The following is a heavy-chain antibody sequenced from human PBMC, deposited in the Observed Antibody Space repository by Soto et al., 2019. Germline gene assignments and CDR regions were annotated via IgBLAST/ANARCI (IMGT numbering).Heavy chain of an antibody. J-gene: IGHJ4*02. D-gene: IGHD2-2*01. CDR1: GFTFSSYA. CDR3: MIGYCSTTSCPTPVFAFGY. Sequence: GGSLRLSCAASGFTFSSYAMSWVRQAPGKGLEWVSAISGSGGSTYYADSVKGRFTISRDNSKNTLYVQMNSLRAEDTAVYYCMIGYCSTTSCPTPVFAFGYWGQGTLVTVSS. CDR2: ISGSGGST. V-gene: IGHV3-23*01.